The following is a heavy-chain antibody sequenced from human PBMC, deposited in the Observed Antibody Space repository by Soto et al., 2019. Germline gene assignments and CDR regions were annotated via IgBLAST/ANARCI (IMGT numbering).Heavy chain of an antibody. CDR1: GCTFNSYG. Sequence: GGSLRLSCAASGCTFNSYGIHWVRQAPGKGLEWVAGVSYDGSKEYYTESVRGRFTISRDNSRNTLDLQMNSLRAEDTAVYYCARDHSSSGPFHYWGQGTLVTLSS. CDR2: VSYDGSKE. D-gene: IGHD6-13*01. CDR3: ARDHSSSGPFHY. V-gene: IGHV3-30*03. J-gene: IGHJ4*02.